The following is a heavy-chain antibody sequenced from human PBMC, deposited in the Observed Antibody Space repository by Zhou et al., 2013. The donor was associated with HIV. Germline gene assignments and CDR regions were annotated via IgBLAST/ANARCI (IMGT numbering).Heavy chain of an antibody. J-gene: IGHJ6*03. D-gene: IGHD2-2*01. CDR3: ARAGCSSTSCYYYYYMDV. CDR1: GGTFSNYA. CDR2: IIPIFGTP. Sequence: QVQLVQSGAEVKKPGSSVKVSCKASGGTFSNYAISWVRQAPGQGLEWMGGIIPIFGTPNYAQKFQGRVTITTDESTSTAYMDLSSLRSEDTAVYYCARAGCSSTSCYYYYYMDVWGKGTTVTVSS. V-gene: IGHV1-69*05.